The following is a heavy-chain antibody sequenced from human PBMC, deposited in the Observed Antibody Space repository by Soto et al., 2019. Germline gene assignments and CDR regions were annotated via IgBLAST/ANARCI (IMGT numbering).Heavy chain of an antibody. CDR1: GGSISSSSYY. CDR3: ARLIRFLEWLPPYGMDV. J-gene: IGHJ6*02. D-gene: IGHD3-3*01. CDR2: MYYSGST. V-gene: IGHV4-39*01. Sequence: SETLSLTCSVSGGSISSSSYYWGWIRQPPGKGLEWIGSMYYSGSTHYNPSLKSRVTISVDTSKNQFSLKLSSVTAADTAVYYCARLIRFLEWLPPYGMDVWGQGTTVTVSS.